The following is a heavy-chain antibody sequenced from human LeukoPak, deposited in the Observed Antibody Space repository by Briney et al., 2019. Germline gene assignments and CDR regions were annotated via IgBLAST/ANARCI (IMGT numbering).Heavy chain of an antibody. Sequence: GGSLRLSCAASGFTFSNYAVSWVRQAPGKGLEWVSGISGAGSGTYYADSVKGRFTISRDNSKSTLYLQMNSLGAEDTAVYYCAKARGFLGRLADYWGQGTLVTVSS. D-gene: IGHD3-3*01. CDR3: AKARGFLGRLADY. CDR1: GFTFSNYA. J-gene: IGHJ4*02. V-gene: IGHV3-23*01. CDR2: ISGAGSGT.